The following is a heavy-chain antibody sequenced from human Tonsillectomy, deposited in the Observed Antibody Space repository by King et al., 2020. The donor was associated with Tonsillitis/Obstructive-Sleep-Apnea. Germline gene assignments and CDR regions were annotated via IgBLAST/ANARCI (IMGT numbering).Heavy chain of an antibody. V-gene: IGHV1-18*01. CDR2: ISPYNGNT. CDR3: ARGDYSSFTTWIDP. J-gene: IGHJ5*02. Sequence: VQLVESGAEVKKPGASVKVSCKASGYTFPSYIISWVRQAPGQGLEWMGWISPYNGNTNYAQKLQGRVTMTTDTSTSAAYMELRSLRSDDTAVYYCARGDYSSFTTWIDPWGQGTLVTVSS. CDR1: GYTFPSYI. D-gene: IGHD6-6*01.